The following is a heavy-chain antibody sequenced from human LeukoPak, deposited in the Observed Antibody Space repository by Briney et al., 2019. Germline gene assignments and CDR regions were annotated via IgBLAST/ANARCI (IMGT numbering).Heavy chain of an antibody. J-gene: IGHJ3*02. CDR1: GGTFSSYA. V-gene: IGHV1-69*13. CDR3: ARHQQTPGAFDI. CDR2: IIPIFGTA. Sequence: ASVKVSCKASGGTFSSYAISWVRQAPGQGLEWMGGIIPIFGTANYAQKFQGRVTITADESTSTAYMELSSLRSEDTAVYYCARHQQTPGAFDIWGQGTMVTVSS.